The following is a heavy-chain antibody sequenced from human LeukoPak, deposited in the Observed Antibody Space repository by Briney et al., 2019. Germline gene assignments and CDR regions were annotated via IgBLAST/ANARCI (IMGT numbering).Heavy chain of an antibody. CDR2: IYYSGST. CDR3: ARQAYYDSSGSDAFDI. Sequence: SQTLSLTCTVSGGSISRGDYYWSWFRQPPGKALEWIGYIYYSGSTYYNPSLKSRVTISVDTSKNQFPLKLSSVTAADTAVYYCARQAYYDSSGSDAFDIWGQGTMVTGSS. CDR1: GGSISRGDYY. J-gene: IGHJ3*02. D-gene: IGHD3-22*01. V-gene: IGHV4-30-4*01.